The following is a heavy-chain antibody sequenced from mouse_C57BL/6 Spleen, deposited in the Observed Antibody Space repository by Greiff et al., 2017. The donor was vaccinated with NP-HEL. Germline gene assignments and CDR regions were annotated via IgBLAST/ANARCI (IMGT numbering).Heavy chain of an antibody. CDR1: GFTFSSYG. Sequence: EVHLVESGGDLVKPGGSLKLSCAASGFTFSSYGMSWVRQTPDKRLEWVATISSGGSYTYYPDSVKGRFTISRDNAKNTLYLQMSSLKSEDTAMYYCARQGGKGEYFDYWGQGTTLTVSS. D-gene: IGHD1-3*01. V-gene: IGHV5-6*01. CDR2: ISSGGSYT. J-gene: IGHJ2*01. CDR3: ARQGGKGEYFDY.